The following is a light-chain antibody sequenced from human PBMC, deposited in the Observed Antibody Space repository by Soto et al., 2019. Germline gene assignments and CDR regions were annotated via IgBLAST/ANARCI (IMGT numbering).Light chain of an antibody. CDR3: QQRSNWPPFT. CDR1: QSVGSS. Sequence: EIVLTQSPATLSLSPGERATLSCRASQSVGSSLGWYQQKPGQAPRLLIYDASNRATGIPARFSGSGSGTDFTLTISSLEPEDFAVYYCQQRSNWPPFTFGPGTKVDI. V-gene: IGKV3-11*01. J-gene: IGKJ3*01. CDR2: DAS.